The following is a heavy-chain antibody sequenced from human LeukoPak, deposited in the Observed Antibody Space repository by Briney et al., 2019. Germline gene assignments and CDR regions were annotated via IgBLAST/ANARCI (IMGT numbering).Heavy chain of an antibody. J-gene: IGHJ3*01. CDR1: GYTFTDYY. D-gene: IGHD1/OR15-1a*01. CDR3: AREFRTTTWSYDAFDL. V-gene: IGHV1-2*02. Sequence: ASVKVSCKASGYTFTDYYMHWVRQAPGQGLEWVGWIKPTSGGTNYAQKFQDRVTMTRDTSNNTSYMELSRLTSDDTAVYYCAREFRTTTWSYDAFDLWGQGTMVTVSS. CDR2: IKPTSGGT.